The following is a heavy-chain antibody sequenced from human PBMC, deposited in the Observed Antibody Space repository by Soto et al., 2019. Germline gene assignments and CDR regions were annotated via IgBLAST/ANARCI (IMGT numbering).Heavy chain of an antibody. V-gene: IGHV1-69*13. CDR1: GGTFSSYA. CDR3: ASSRRDGNKYQAFES. J-gene: IGHJ5*01. CDR2: IIPIFGTA. D-gene: IGHD2-2*01. Sequence: SVKVSCKASGGTFSSYAISWVRQAPGQGLEWMGGIIPIFGTANYAQKFQGRVTITADESTSTAYMELSSLRSEDTAVYYCASSRRDGNKYQAFESWGQGKLVNVSA.